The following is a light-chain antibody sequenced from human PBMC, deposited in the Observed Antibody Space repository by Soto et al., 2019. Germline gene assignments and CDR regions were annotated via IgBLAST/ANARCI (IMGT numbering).Light chain of an antibody. V-gene: IGLV1-44*01. CDR2: SNN. J-gene: IGLJ3*02. CDR1: SSHIGSNT. Sequence: QSVLTQPPSASGTPGQRVTISCSGSSSHIGSNTVSWYQQLPGTAPKLLIYSNNQRPSGVPDRFSGSKSGTSASLAISGLQSEDEADYYCAAWDDSLNGPVFGGGTQLTVL. CDR3: AAWDDSLNGPV.